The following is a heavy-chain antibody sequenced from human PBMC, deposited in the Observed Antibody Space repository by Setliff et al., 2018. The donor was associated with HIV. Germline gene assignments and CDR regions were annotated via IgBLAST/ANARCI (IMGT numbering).Heavy chain of an antibody. D-gene: IGHD6-6*01. CDR1: GGSISSHY. Sequence: SETLSLTCNVSGGSISSHYWSWIRQPPLKGLEWIGYSYYSGSTNYNPSLKSRVTISVDTSKNQFYLRLSSVTAADTAVYYCARVALAAIAARPFYFDYWGQRTLVTVPQ. CDR2: SYYSGST. V-gene: IGHV4-59*11. CDR3: ARVALAAIAARPFYFDY. J-gene: IGHJ4*02.